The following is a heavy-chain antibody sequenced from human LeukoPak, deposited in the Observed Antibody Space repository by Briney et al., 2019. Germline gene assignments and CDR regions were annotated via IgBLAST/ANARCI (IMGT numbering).Heavy chain of an antibody. V-gene: IGHV4-59*01. CDR3: ARNYDSSGYTAFGY. CDR2: IYYSGST. Sequence: SETLSLTCTVSGGSISSYYWSWIRHPPGKGLEWIGHIYYSGSTNYNPSLKSRVTISVDTSKSQFSLNLSSVTAADTAVYYCARNYDSSGYTAFGYWGRGTLVTVSS. CDR1: GGSISSYY. D-gene: IGHD3-22*01. J-gene: IGHJ4*02.